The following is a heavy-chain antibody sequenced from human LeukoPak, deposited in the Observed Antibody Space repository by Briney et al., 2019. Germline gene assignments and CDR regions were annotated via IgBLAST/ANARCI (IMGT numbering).Heavy chain of an antibody. D-gene: IGHD6-25*01. Sequence: SETLSLTCTVSGGSITNYYWIWIRQPPGKGLEWIGYIYYNGSTNYNPSLKSRVTISVDTSKNQFSLKLSSVTAADTAVYYCARHAPTAFDYWGQGTLVTVSS. J-gene: IGHJ4*02. CDR1: GGSITNYY. V-gene: IGHV4-59*08. CDR2: IYYNGST. CDR3: ARHAPTAFDY.